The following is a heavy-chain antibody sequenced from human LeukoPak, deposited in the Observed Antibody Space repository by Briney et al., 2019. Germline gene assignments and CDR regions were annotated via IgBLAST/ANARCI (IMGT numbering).Heavy chain of an antibody. CDR3: TTHRGEWVVDF. D-gene: IGHD3-16*01. V-gene: IGHV3-7*05. CDR1: GFIFSNYW. J-gene: IGHJ4*02. Sequence: GGSLRLSCAASGFIFSNYWMTWVRQAPGKGLDWVANIKEDGSEKYYVDSVKGRFTLSRDNAKNSLYLQMNSLKTEDTAVYYCTTHRGEWVVDFRGQGSLVTVSS. CDR2: IKEDGSEK.